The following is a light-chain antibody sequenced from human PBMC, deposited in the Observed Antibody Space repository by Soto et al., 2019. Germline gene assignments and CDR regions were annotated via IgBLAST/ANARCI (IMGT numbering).Light chain of an antibody. V-gene: IGKV1-27*01. CDR3: QMYNSAPIT. J-gene: IGKJ5*01. CDR2: AAS. Sequence: IQMTQSPSSLSASVGDRVTITCRASQDISNYLAWYQQKPGKVPRLLIYAASTLQSGVPSRFSGSGSGTDFTLTISSLQPEDVATYYCQMYNSAPITFGQGTRLEI. CDR1: QDISNY.